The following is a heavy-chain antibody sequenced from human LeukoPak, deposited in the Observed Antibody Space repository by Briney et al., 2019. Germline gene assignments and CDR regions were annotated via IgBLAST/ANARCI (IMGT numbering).Heavy chain of an antibody. CDR3: ASIVLFGVVFFDY. CDR2: IYYSGST. CDR1: GGSISSGDYY. V-gene: IGHV4-30-4*08. Sequence: SETLSLTCTVSGGSISSGDYYWSWIRQPPGKGPEWIGYIYYSGSTYYNPSLKSRVTISVDTSKNQFSLKLSSVTAADTAVYYCASIVLFGVVFFDYWGQGTLVTVSS. D-gene: IGHD3-3*01. J-gene: IGHJ4*02.